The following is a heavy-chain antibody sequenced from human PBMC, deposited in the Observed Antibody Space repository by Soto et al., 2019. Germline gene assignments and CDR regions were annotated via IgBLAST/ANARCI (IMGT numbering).Heavy chain of an antibody. CDR1: GGSISSSNW. CDR2: IYHSGST. V-gene: IGHV4-4*02. CDR3: ARDRSWTYYYDSSGEGGAFDI. J-gene: IGHJ3*02. D-gene: IGHD3-22*01. Sequence: SETLSLTCAVSGGSISSSNWWSWVRQPPGKGLEWIGEIYHSGSTNYNPSLKSRVTISVDKSKNQFSLKLSSVTAADTAVYYCARDRSWTYYYDSSGEGGAFDIWGQGTMVTVS.